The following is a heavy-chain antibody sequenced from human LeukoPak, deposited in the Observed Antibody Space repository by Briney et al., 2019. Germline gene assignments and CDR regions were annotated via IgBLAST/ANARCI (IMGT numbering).Heavy chain of an antibody. Sequence: GGSMRLSCAASGFTFSDYYMSWIRQAPGKGLEWVSYISSSGSTIYYADSVKGRFTISRDNAKNSLYLQMNSLRAEDTAVYYCARKYYYGSYFDYWGQGTLVTVSS. CDR1: GFTFSDYY. J-gene: IGHJ4*02. D-gene: IGHD3-10*01. CDR3: ARKYYYGSYFDY. V-gene: IGHV3-11*01. CDR2: ISSSGSTI.